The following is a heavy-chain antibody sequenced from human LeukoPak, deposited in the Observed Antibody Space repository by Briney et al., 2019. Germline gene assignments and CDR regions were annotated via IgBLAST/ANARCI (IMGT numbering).Heavy chain of an antibody. Sequence: PGASLRLSCAASGFTFSSYAMSWVRQAPGKGLEWVAVISYDGGNKYYADSVKGRFTIPRDNSKNTLYLQMNSLRAEDTAVYYCAKDFAGAVADLWGQGTLVTVSS. CDR3: AKDFAGAVADL. J-gene: IGHJ4*02. CDR2: ISYDGGNK. D-gene: IGHD6-19*01. CDR1: GFTFSSYA. V-gene: IGHV3-30*18.